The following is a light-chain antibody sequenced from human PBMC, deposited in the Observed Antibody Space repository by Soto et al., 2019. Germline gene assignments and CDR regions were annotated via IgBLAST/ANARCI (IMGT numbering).Light chain of an antibody. CDR1: QSISNR. J-gene: IGKJ3*01. CDR3: QHSYTKRIT. V-gene: IGKV1-39*01. CDR2: TTS. Sequence: DIQMTQSPSSLSAYVGDRVTITCRASQSISNRLNWYQQQPGRAPKLLVYTTSNLQSGVPSRFSGSGSGTDFTLTINSLHPEDFATYFCQHSYTKRITFGPGTKVDIK.